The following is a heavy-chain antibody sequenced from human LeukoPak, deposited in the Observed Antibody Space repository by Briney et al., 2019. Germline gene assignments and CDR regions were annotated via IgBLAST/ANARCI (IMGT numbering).Heavy chain of an antibody. CDR3: ARNPPYCTRTSCYNDY. V-gene: IGHV1-2*02. Sequence: ASVKVSCKASGYTFTIYYMHWVRQAPGQGLEWMGWINPNSGGTSYAQRFQGRVTMTRDTSISTAYMELSGLTSDDTAVYYCARNPPYCTRTSCYNDYWGQGTLVTVS. J-gene: IGHJ4*02. CDR1: GYTFTIYY. CDR2: INPNSGGT. D-gene: IGHD2-2*02.